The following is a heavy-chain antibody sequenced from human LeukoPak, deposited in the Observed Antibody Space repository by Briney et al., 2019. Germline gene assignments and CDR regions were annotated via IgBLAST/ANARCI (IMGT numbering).Heavy chain of an antibody. CDR1: GFTFSSRDW. J-gene: IGHJ4*02. V-gene: IGHV3-7*03. D-gene: IGHD1-26*01. Sequence: PGGSLRLSCVASGFTFSSRDWMTWVRQAPGKGLEWVANIKQDGSEKNYVDSVKGRFTISRDNSKNTLYLQMNSLSAEDTAVYYCAKVSYGGSQGYWGQGTLVTVSS. CDR2: IKQDGSEK. CDR3: AKVSYGGSQGY.